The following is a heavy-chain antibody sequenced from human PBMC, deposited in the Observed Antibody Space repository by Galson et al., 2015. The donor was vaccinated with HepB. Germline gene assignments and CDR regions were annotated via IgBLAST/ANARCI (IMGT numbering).Heavy chain of an antibody. J-gene: IGHJ4*02. CDR3: ASWGYGDYKVVY. CDR1: GFTFSSYS. V-gene: IGHV3-21*01. D-gene: IGHD4-17*01. CDR2: ISSSSSYI. Sequence: SLRLSCAASGFTFSSYSMNWVRQAPGKGLEWVSSISSSSSYIYYADSVKGRFTISRDNAKNSLYLQMNSLRAEDTAVYYCASWGYGDYKVVYWGQGTLVTVSS.